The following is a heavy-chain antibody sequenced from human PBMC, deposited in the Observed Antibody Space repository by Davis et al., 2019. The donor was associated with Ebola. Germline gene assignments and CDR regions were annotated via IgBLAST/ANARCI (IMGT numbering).Heavy chain of an antibody. CDR2: IYYSGST. V-gene: IGHV4-39*02. J-gene: IGHJ4*02. Sequence: MPSETLSLTCTVFGGSISSSSYYWGWIRQPPGKGLEWIGSIYYSGSTYYNPSLKSRVTISVDTSKNQFSLKLSSVTAADTAVYYCARDSSGWYYFDYWGQGTLVTVSS. CDR1: GGSISSSSYY. CDR3: ARDSSGWYYFDY. D-gene: IGHD6-19*01.